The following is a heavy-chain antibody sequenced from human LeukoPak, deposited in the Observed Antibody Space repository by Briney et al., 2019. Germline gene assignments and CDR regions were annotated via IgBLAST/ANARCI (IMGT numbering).Heavy chain of an antibody. Sequence: SETLSLTRTVSGGSIRSYYWSWIRQPPGKGLEWIGYIYYSGSTNYNPSLKSRVTISVDTSKNQFSLKLSSVTAADTAVYYCTRDKSSSFDYWGQGTLVTVSS. V-gene: IGHV4-59*01. CDR2: IYYSGST. D-gene: IGHD6-6*01. J-gene: IGHJ4*02. CDR1: GGSIRSYY. CDR3: TRDKSSSFDY.